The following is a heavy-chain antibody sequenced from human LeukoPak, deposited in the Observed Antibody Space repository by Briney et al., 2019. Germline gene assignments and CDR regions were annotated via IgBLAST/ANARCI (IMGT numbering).Heavy chain of an antibody. CDR3: AKGGYSYGLDQ. CDR1: GFIFRNFA. D-gene: IGHD5-18*01. V-gene: IGHV3-33*06. CDR2: IWYDGTET. J-gene: IGHJ4*02. Sequence: GGSLRLFCSPSGFIFRNFAMHWVRQAPGKGLEWVSVIWYDGTETHYADSVKGRFTISRDNSKNTLYLQMNSLRDEDTAVYYCAKGGYSYGLDQWGQGTLVTVSS.